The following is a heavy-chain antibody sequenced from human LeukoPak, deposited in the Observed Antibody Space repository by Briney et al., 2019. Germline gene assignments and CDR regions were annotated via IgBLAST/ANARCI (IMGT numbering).Heavy chain of an antibody. CDR2: IYSGST. V-gene: IGHV4-61*02. J-gene: IGHJ4*02. CDR1: GGSISSDSDY. CDR3: ARGRVSGTTLYFDY. Sequence: SQTLSLTCTVFGGSISSDSDYWSWIRQPAGKGLEWIGRIYSGSTDYNPSLRSRLTISVDTSKNQFSLKLSSVTAADTAVYYCARGRVSGTTLYFDYWGQGTLFTVSS. D-gene: IGHD1-1*01.